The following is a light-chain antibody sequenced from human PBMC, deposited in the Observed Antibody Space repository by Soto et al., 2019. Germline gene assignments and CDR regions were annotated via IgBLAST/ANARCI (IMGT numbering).Light chain of an antibody. Sequence: EIVLTQSPGTLSVSPGDRVTLSCRASQSISINLSWYQHKPGQAPRLLIHGASTRATGVPARISGSGSGTEFTLTISSLQSEDFAVHYCQQFRNWPWTFGQGTKMEVK. J-gene: IGKJ1*01. V-gene: IGKV3D-15*01. CDR2: GAS. CDR3: QQFRNWPWT. CDR1: QSISIN.